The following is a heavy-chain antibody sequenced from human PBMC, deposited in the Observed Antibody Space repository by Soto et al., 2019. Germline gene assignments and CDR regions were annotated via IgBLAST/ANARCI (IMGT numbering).Heavy chain of an antibody. Sequence: QVQLVQSGAEVKKPGASVKVSCKASGYTFTSYGISWVRQAPGQGLEWMGWISAYNGNTNYAQKLQGRVTMTTDTTTSTAYMELESLRYDDTAVYFCEGRYCSGGSCYDAYYYGMDVWGQGTTITVS. CDR1: GYTFTSYG. CDR2: ISAYNGNT. D-gene: IGHD2-15*01. CDR3: EGRYCSGGSCYDAYYYGMDV. J-gene: IGHJ6*02. V-gene: IGHV1-18*01.